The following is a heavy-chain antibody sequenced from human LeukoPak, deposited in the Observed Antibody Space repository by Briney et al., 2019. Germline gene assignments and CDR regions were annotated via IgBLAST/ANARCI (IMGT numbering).Heavy chain of an antibody. CDR2: INPNSSAT. D-gene: IGHD2-21*02. J-gene: IGHJ4*02. CDR1: GYAFTDYY. CDR3: ARGHAVTASFDF. Sequence: APVKVSCKASGYAFTDYYMYWVRQAPGQGLEWMGLINPNSSATNYAQKVQGRVTMSRDTSISTAYMELSSLISDDTAVYYCARGHAVTASFDFWGQGALVTVSS. V-gene: IGHV1-2*02.